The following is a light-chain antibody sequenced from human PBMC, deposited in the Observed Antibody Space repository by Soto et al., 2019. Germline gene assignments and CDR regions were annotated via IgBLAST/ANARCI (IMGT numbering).Light chain of an antibody. J-gene: IGLJ2*01. CDR1: SSNIGNNY. Sequence: QSVLTQPPSVSAAPGQKVTISCSGSSSNIGNNYVSWYQQLPGTAPKLLIYDNDKRPSGIPDRFSGSKSGTSATLGITGLQTGDEADYYCGTWDGSLNTQIFGGETKVTVL. CDR3: GTWDGSLNTQI. V-gene: IGLV1-51*01. CDR2: DND.